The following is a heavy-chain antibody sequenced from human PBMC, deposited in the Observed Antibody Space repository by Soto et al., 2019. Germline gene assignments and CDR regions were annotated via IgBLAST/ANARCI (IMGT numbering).Heavy chain of an antibody. Sequence: GASVKVSCKASGGTFKSYASSWVRQAPGQGLEWMGGIIPIFGTANYAQKFQGRVTITADESTSTAYMELSSLRSEDTAVYYCARREYYDFWSGYYYYYGMDVWGQGTTVTVSS. V-gene: IGHV1-69*13. CDR2: IIPIFGTA. J-gene: IGHJ6*02. D-gene: IGHD3-3*01. CDR1: GGTFKSYA. CDR3: ARREYYDFWSGYYYYYGMDV.